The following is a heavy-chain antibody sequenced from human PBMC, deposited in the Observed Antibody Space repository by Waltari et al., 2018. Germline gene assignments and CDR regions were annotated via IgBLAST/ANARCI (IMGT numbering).Heavy chain of an antibody. CDR2: INPNSGAT. D-gene: IGHD5-12*01. J-gene: IGHJ4*02. CDR1: GYTFTGYY. Sequence: QVQLVQSGAEVKKPGASVKLSCKASGYTFTGYYLHWVRQAPGQGLEWMGWINPNSGATDYAQKFQGRVTMTSDTSISTIYMDLNRLTSDDTAVYYCARDRIVTTTTTGISDFEYWGQGTLVTV. CDR3: ARDRIVTTTTTGISDFEY. V-gene: IGHV1-2*02.